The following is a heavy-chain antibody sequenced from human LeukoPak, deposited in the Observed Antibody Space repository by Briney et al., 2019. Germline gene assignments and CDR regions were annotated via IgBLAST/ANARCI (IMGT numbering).Heavy chain of an antibody. V-gene: IGHV1-8*01. CDR2: MNPNSGNT. D-gene: IGHD3-3*01. J-gene: IGHJ5*02. CDR1: GYTFTSYD. Sequence: GASVKVSCKASGYTFTSYDINWVRQATGQGLEWMGWMNPNSGNTGYAQKFQGRVTMTRNTSISTAYMELSSLRSDDTAVYYCAREYEEARLNWFDPWGQGTLVTVSS. CDR3: AREYEEARLNWFDP.